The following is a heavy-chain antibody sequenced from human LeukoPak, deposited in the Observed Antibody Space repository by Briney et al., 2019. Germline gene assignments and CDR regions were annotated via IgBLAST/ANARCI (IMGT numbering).Heavy chain of an antibody. V-gene: IGHV1-18*01. CDR2: ISAYNGNT. D-gene: IGHD2-2*01. Sequence: ASVKVSCKASGYTFTSCGITWVRQAPGQGLEWMGCISAYNGNTNYAQRLQGRVTMTTDRSTSTAYMELRSLRSDDTAVYYCARGPIIDIAIVPAADEYYYMDVWGKGTTVTVSS. J-gene: IGHJ6*03. CDR1: GYTFTSCG. CDR3: ARGPIIDIAIVPAADEYYYMDV.